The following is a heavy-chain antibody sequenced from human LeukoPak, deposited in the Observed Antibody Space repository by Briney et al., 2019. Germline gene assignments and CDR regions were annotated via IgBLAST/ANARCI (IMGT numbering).Heavy chain of an antibody. J-gene: IGHJ4*02. CDR2: IIPIFGTA. Sequence: GASVKVSCKASGGTFSSYAISWVRQAPGQGLEWMGEIIPIFGTANYAQKFQGRVTITADESTSTAYMELSSLRSEDTAVYYCAPLDPYGDYSLDYWGQGTLVTVSS. CDR3: APLDPYGDYSLDY. CDR1: GGTFSSYA. V-gene: IGHV1-69*13. D-gene: IGHD4-17*01.